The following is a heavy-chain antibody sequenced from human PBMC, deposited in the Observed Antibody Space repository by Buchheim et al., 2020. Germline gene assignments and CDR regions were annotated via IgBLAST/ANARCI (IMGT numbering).Heavy chain of an antibody. Sequence: QVQLQQWGAGLLKPSETLSLTCAVYGGSFSGYYWSWIRQPPGKGLEWIGEINHSGSTNYNPSLKSRVTISADTSKNQFSLKLSSVTAADTSVYYCARGIVGATRGLFDYWGQGTL. CDR1: GGSFSGYY. CDR3: ARGIVGATRGLFDY. V-gene: IGHV4-34*01. J-gene: IGHJ4*02. CDR2: INHSGST. D-gene: IGHD1-26*01.